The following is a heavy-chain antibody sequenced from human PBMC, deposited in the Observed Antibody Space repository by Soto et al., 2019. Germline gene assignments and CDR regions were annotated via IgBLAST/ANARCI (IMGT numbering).Heavy chain of an antibody. CDR2: ISDRGGST. CDR1: GFTFSSYA. Sequence: GGSLRLSCAASGFTFSSYAMSWVRQAPGKGLEWVSAISDRGGSTYYADSVKGRFTISRGNSKNMLYLQMNSLRAEDTAVYYCAKALYCSGGKCYEYTYYYYYYMDVWGKGTTVNVSS. J-gene: IGHJ6*03. V-gene: IGHV3-23*01. CDR3: AKALYCSGGKCYEYTYYYYYYMDV. D-gene: IGHD2-15*01.